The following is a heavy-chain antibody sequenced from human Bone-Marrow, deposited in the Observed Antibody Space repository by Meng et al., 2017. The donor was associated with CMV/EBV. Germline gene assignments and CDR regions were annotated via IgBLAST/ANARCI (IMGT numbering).Heavy chain of an antibody. D-gene: IGHD1-14*01. CDR2: INTDGSST. Sequence: GESLKISCAASGFTFSSYSMNWVRQAPGKGLVWVSRINTDGSSTAYADSVKGRFTISRGNAKNTLYLQMNSLRAEDTAVYYCARVKSRNRLDAFDIWGQGTMVTVSS. J-gene: IGHJ3*02. CDR3: ARVKSRNRLDAFDI. CDR1: GFTFSSYS. V-gene: IGHV3-74*01.